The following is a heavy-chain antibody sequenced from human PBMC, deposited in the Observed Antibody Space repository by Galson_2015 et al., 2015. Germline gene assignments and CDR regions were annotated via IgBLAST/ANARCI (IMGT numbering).Heavy chain of an antibody. CDR3: TSDLPWD. V-gene: IGHV3-74*01. J-gene: IGHJ4*02. CDR1: GFTFSSYW. Sequence: SLRLSCAASGFTFSSYWMHWVRQAPGKGLVWVSCINSDGSSTSYADSVEGRFTISRDNAKNTLDLQMNSLRAEDTAVYYCTSDLPWDWGQGTLVTVSS. CDR2: INSDGSST.